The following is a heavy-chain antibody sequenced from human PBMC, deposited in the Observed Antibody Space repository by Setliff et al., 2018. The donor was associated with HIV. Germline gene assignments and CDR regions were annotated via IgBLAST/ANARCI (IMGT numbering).Heavy chain of an antibody. D-gene: IGHD1-26*01. CDR3: ARPVGAMGFDP. CDR1: GYTFSTYA. Sequence: ASVKVSCKASGYTFSTYAIHWVRQAPGQRLEWMGWINAGNGITKYSQKLQGRVTFTRDTFASTAYMELRSLRSEDTVVYYCARPVGAMGFDPWGQGTLVTVSS. CDR2: INAGNGIT. J-gene: IGHJ5*02. V-gene: IGHV1-3*01.